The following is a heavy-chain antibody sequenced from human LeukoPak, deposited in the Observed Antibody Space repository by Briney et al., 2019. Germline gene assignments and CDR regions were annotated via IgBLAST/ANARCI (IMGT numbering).Heavy chain of an antibody. CDR2: INAGNGNT. Sequence: ASVKVSCKASGYTFTSCAMHWVRQAPGQRLEWMGWINAGNGNTKYSQKFQGRVTITRDTSASTAYMELSSLRSEDTAVYYCAQGRKKYDSSAPGSYWGQGTLVTVSS. D-gene: IGHD3-22*01. CDR3: AQGRKKYDSSAPGSY. J-gene: IGHJ4*02. V-gene: IGHV1-3*01. CDR1: GYTFTSCA.